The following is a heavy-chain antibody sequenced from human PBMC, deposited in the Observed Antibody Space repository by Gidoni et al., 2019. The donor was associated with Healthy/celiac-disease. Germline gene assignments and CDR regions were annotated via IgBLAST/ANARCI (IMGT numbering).Heavy chain of an antibody. D-gene: IGHD3-22*01. CDR3: AREVYYYDSSGYYADYYYYYYMDV. Sequence: QVQLVQSGAEVKKPGSSVQVSCKASDGTFSSYAISWVRQAPGQGLEWMGGIIPIFGTANYAQKFQGRVTITADESTSTAYMELSSLRSEDTAVYYCAREVYYYDSSGYYADYYYYYYMDVWGKGTTVTVSS. J-gene: IGHJ6*03. CDR2: IIPIFGTA. CDR1: DGTFSSYA. V-gene: IGHV1-69*01.